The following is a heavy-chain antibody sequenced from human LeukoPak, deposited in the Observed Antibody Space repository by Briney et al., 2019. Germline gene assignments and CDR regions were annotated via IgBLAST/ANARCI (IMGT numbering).Heavy chain of an antibody. D-gene: IGHD5-18*01. CDR2: ISGSGGST. CDR3: ARGEDSAGGYSYY. CDR1: GFTFSSYA. J-gene: IGHJ4*02. Sequence: GGSLRLSCAASGFTFSSYAMSWVRQAPGKGLEWVSAISGSGGSTYYADSVKGRFTISRDNSKNTLYLQMNSLRAEDTAVYYCARGEDSAGGYSYYWGQGTLVTVSS. V-gene: IGHV3-23*01.